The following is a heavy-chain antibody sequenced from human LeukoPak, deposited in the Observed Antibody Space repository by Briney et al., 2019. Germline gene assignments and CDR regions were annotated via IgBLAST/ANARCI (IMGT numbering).Heavy chain of an antibody. D-gene: IGHD4-17*01. Sequence: SGTLSLTCAVSGDSISNNYLWRWVRQFPGKGLEYIGEIYRTGRTNYNPSLKSRVSISIDKSENQFSLNLRSVTAADTAVYYCGRHDYGDSSAAFDIWGQGTMVTVSS. J-gene: IGHJ3*02. V-gene: IGHV4-4*02. CDR2: IYRTGRT. CDR1: GDSISNNYL. CDR3: GRHDYGDSSAAFDI.